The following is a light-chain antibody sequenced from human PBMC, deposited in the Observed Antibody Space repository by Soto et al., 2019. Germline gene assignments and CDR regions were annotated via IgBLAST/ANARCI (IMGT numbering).Light chain of an antibody. CDR1: SSDISVYNY. V-gene: IGLV2-8*01. CDR3: SSYAGSNNLDV. J-gene: IGLJ1*01. Sequence: QSVLTQPPSASGSPGQSVTISCTGTSSDISVYNYVSWYQQHPGKAPKLMIYEVSERPSGVPDRFSGSKSGNTASLTVSGLQTEDEADYYCSSYAGSNNLDVFGTGTKLTVL. CDR2: EVS.